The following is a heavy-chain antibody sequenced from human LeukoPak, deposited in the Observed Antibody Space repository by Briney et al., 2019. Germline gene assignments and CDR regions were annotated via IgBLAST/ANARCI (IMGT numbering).Heavy chain of an antibody. V-gene: IGHV3-7*01. CDR1: GFTFSSYW. CDR2: IKKDGSEK. CDR3: ARGGYSSSWYFYFDY. D-gene: IGHD6-13*01. Sequence: PGGSLRLSCAASGFTFSSYWMSWVRQAPGKGLEWVANIKKDGSEKYYVDSVKGRFTISRDNAKTSLYLQMNSLRAEDTAVYYCARGGYSSSWYFYFDYWGQGTLVTVSS. J-gene: IGHJ4*02.